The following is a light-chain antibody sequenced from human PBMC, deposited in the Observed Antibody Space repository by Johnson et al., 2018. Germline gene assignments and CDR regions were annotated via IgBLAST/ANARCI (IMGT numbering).Light chain of an antibody. CDR3: GTWDSSLSAGNG. V-gene: IGLV1-51*02. CDR2: ENN. J-gene: IGLJ1*01. Sequence: QSVLTQPPSVSAAPGQKVTISCSGSSSNIGNNYVSWYQQLPGTAPKLLIYENNKRPSGIPDRFSGSQSGTSATLGIPGLPPGDEADYYCGTWDSSLSAGNGFGTGTKVTVL. CDR1: SSNIGNNY.